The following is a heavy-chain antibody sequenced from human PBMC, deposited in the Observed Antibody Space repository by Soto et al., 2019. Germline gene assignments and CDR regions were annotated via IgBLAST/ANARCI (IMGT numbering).Heavy chain of an antibody. Sequence: SQTLSPTCXISRDSVSSNRTAWKWIRQSPSGGLEWLGRIYYRSRWYNDYKMSLKSRITVNPDTSKNQFSLQLNSVTPDDTAVYYCARDSGSESFDYWGQGTLVTVSS. CDR1: RDSVSSNRTA. J-gene: IGHJ4*02. V-gene: IGHV6-1*01. CDR2: IYYRSRWYN. D-gene: IGHD1-26*01. CDR3: ARDSGSESFDY.